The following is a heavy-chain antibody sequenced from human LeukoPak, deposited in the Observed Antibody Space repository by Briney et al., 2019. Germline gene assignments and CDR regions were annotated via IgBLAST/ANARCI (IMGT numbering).Heavy chain of an antibody. CDR3: AREAGAGTVDY. D-gene: IGHD6-13*01. Sequence: GGSLRLSCAASGFTVSSNYMSWVRQAPGKGLEWVSVIYSGGSTYYADSVKGRYTISRDNSKNTLYLQMNSLRAEDTAVYYCAREAGAGTVDYWGQGTLVTVSS. CDR2: IYSGGST. J-gene: IGHJ4*02. V-gene: IGHV3-53*01. CDR1: GFTVSSNY.